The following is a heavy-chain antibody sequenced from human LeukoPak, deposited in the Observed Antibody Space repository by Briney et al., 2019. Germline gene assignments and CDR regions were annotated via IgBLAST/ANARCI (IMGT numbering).Heavy chain of an antibody. CDR2: SYDRGNT. CDR1: GGSISSYY. D-gene: IGHD3-3*01. CDR3: ARDLDFWRGFDY. Sequence: PSETLSLTCIVSGGSISSYYWSWIRQPPGKGLEWIGYSYDRGNTNYNPSLKSRVTISVDTSKNQFSLKLSSVTAADTAVYYCARDLDFWRGFDYWGQGTLVTVSS. J-gene: IGHJ4*02. V-gene: IGHV4-59*12.